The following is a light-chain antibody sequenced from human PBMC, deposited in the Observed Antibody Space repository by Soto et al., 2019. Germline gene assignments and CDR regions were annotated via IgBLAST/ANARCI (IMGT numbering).Light chain of an antibody. J-gene: IGKJ2*02. V-gene: IGKV1-5*03. Sequence: DIQMTQSPSTLSASVGDRVTITCRASQGISNCLAWYQQRPGKAPKLLIYKASNLESGVPSRFSGSGSGTEFTLIISSLQPDDFATYYCQQDNSYSCTFGQGTKLEIK. CDR1: QGISNC. CDR2: KAS. CDR3: QQDNSYSCT.